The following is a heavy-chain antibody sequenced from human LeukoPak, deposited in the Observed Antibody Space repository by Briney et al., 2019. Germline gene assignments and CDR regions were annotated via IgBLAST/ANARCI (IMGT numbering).Heavy chain of an antibody. V-gene: IGHV3-64*01. D-gene: IGHD2-2*01. CDR1: GFTFSTYA. CDR3: ARSNTNCYCFDY. CDR2: ISGNGDNT. Sequence: RRSLRLSCAASGFTFSTYAMHWVRQAPGKGLEYVSGISGNGDNTYYANSVKGRFTISRDNSKNTVYLQMGSLGAEDTAVYYCARSNTNCYCFDYWGQGTLVTVSS. J-gene: IGHJ4*02.